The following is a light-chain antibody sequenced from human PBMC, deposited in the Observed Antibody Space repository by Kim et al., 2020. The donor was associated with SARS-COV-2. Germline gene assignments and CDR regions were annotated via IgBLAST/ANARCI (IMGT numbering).Light chain of an antibody. J-gene: IGKJ2*01. CDR1: QSVSSNY. Sequence: LSPGERATLSCRASQSVSSNYLAWYQQKPGQAPRLLIYGASSRATGIPDRFSGSGSGTDFTLTISRLEPEDFAVYYCQQYGTSPYTFGRGTKLEI. CDR3: QQYGTSPYT. V-gene: IGKV3-20*01. CDR2: GAS.